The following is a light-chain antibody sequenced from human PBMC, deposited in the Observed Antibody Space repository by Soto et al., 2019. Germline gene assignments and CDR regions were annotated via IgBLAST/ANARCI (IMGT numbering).Light chain of an antibody. CDR2: KDS. Sequence: SYELTQPPSVSVSPGQTASITCSGDKLGDKYACWYQQKPGQSPVLVIYKDSKRPSGIPERFSGSNSGNTATLTIRGTQSMDEAGYYCQAWDSSSVVFGGGTKLTVL. CDR1: KLGDKY. V-gene: IGLV3-1*01. J-gene: IGLJ2*01. CDR3: QAWDSSSVV.